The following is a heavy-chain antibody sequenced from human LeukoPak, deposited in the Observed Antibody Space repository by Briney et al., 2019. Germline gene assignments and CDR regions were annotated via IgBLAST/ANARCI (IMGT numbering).Heavy chain of an antibody. CDR1: GFTFDDYG. CDR3: ARVSQGYSSSSLRYYYYYMDV. CDR2: INWNGGST. D-gene: IGHD6-6*01. V-gene: IGHV3-20*04. Sequence: GGSLRLSCAASGFTFDDYGMSWVRQAPGKGLEWVSDINWNGGSTGYADSVKGRFTISRDNAKNSLYLQMNSLRAEDTAVYYCARVSQGYSSSSLRYYYYYMDVWGKGTTVTVSS. J-gene: IGHJ6*03.